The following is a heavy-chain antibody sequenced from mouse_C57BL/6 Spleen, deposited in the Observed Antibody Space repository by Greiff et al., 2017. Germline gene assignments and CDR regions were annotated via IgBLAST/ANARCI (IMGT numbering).Heavy chain of an antibody. CDR3: ARGDYDYDWYFDY. D-gene: IGHD2-4*01. J-gene: IGHJ2*01. CDR1: GFTFSDYG. CDR2: ISSGSSTI. Sequence: EVKLVESGGGLVKPGGSLKLSCAASGFTFSDYGMHWVRQAPEKGLEWVAYISSGSSTIYYADTVKGRFTIFRDNAKNTLFLQMTSLRSEDTAMYYCARGDYDYDWYFDYWGQGTTLTVSS. V-gene: IGHV5-17*01.